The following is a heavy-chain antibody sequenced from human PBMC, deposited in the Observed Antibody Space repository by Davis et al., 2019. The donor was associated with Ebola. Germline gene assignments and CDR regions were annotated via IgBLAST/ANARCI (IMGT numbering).Heavy chain of an antibody. J-gene: IGHJ6*02. D-gene: IGHD1-26*01. CDR2: ILPIFGAA. Sequence: AASVKVSCKASGGTFSSHALSCVRQAPGQGIEWMGGILPIFGAANYAQKFQGSVTNTADESTSTAYMELSSLRSEDTAVYYCARGGGRSIVGARTGTYYYYGMDGWGQGTTVTVSS. V-gene: IGHV1-69*13. CDR3: ARGGGRSIVGARTGTYYYYGMDG. CDR1: GGTFSSHA.